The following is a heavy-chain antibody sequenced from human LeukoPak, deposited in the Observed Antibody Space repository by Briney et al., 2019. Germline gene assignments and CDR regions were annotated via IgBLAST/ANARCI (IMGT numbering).Heavy chain of an antibody. CDR1: GFTFSSYA. Sequence: GGSLRLSCAASGFTFSSYAMSWVRQAPGKGLEWVSAISGSGGSTYYADSVKGRFSISRDNSKNTLYLQMNSLRAEDTAVYYCAKDHVLAPWTPFDYWGQGTLVTVSS. V-gene: IGHV3-23*01. CDR2: ISGSGGST. J-gene: IGHJ4*02. CDR3: AKDHVLAPWTPFDY. D-gene: IGHD3-10*02.